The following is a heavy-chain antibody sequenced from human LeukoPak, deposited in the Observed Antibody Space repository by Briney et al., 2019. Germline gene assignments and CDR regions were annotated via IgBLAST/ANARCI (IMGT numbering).Heavy chain of an antibody. CDR2: IYYSGST. J-gene: IGHJ4*02. D-gene: IGHD1-26*01. CDR3: ARGGSYYDY. Sequence: SETLSLTCTVSGGSISSYYWSWIRQPPGKGPEWIGYIYYSGSTNYNPSLKSRLTISVDTSKNQFSLKLSSVTAADTAVYYCARGGSYYDYWGQGTLVTVSS. V-gene: IGHV4-59*01. CDR1: GGSISSYY.